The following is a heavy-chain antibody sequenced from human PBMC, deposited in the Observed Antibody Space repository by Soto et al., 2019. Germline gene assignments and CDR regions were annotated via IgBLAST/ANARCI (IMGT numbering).Heavy chain of an antibody. CDR3: ARNPHGLRYFDPELPFDI. J-gene: IGHJ3*02. Sequence: ASVKVSCKASGGTFSSYTISWVRQAPGQGLEWMGRIIPILGIANYAQKFQGRVTITADKSTSTAYMELSSLRSEDTAVYYCARNPHGLRYFDPELPFDIWGQGTMVTVSS. D-gene: IGHD3-9*01. CDR1: GGTFSSYT. CDR2: IIPILGIA. V-gene: IGHV1-69*02.